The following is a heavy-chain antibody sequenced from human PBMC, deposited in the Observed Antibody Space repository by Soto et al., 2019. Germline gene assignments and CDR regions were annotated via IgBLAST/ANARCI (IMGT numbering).Heavy chain of an antibody. V-gene: IGHV1-69*06. Sequence: SVKVSCKASGGTFGSHGIAWVRQAPGQGLEWMGGFIPIFGTANYAQKFQGRVTITADKSTSTAYMELSSLRSEDTAVYYCARPEFPYYYDSSGYVNPYYYYYYGMDVWGQGTTVTVSS. CDR2: FIPIFGTA. CDR3: ARPEFPYYYDSSGYVNPYYYYYYGMDV. J-gene: IGHJ6*02. CDR1: GGTFGSHG. D-gene: IGHD3-22*01.